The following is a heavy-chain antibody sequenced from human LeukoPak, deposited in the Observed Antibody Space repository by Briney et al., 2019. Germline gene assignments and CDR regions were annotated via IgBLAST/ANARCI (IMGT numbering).Heavy chain of an antibody. CDR1: GFTFSSYW. CDR3: ARDVRPDY. D-gene: IGHD6-6*01. V-gene: IGHV3-7*04. Sequence: GGSLRLSCAASGFTFSSYWVSWVRQAPGEGLEWVANIKQDGTEKYYMDSVKGRFSISRDNAKNSLYLQMNALRAEDTAVYYCARDVRPDYWGQGTLVTVSS. J-gene: IGHJ4*02. CDR2: IKQDGTEK.